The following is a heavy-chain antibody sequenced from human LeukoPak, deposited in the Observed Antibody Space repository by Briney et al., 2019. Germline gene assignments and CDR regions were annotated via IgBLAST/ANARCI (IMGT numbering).Heavy chain of an antibody. V-gene: IGHV3-21*01. CDR2: ISSSSYI. CDR1: KFTFSSYS. D-gene: IGHD6-19*01. CDR3: ARDLTVAGFDY. Sequence: GGSLRLSCAASKFTFSSYSMSWVRQAPGKGLEWVSSISSSSYIYYADSVKGRFTISRDNAKNSLYLQMNSLRAEDTAVYYCARDLTVAGFDYWGQGTLVTVSS. J-gene: IGHJ4*02.